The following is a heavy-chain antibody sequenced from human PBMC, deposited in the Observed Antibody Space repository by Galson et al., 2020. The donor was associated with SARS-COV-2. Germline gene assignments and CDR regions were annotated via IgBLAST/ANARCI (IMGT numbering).Heavy chain of an antibody. CDR2: IDQRGKS. J-gene: IGHJ1*01. D-gene: IGHD1-20*01. CDR1: GYSTSSNYW. Sequence: SETLCPTCAVPGYSTSSNYWSNSVRQPPGNGLESHGKIDQRGKSIHHPSLKSRVTISIDKARNQFFLKLNSVTAADTAVYYCARADTLQRYIPIDRWGQGTLATVSA. V-gene: IGHV4-4*02. CDR3: ARADTLQRYIPIDR.